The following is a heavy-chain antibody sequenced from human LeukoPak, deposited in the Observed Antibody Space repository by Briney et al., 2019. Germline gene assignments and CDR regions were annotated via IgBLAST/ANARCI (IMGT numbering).Heavy chain of an antibody. V-gene: IGHV1-18*01. J-gene: IGHJ4*02. CDR3: ARDLGSYYFDY. CDR1: GYSFTNYG. CDR2: ISGYNSKP. Sequence: ASVKVSCKTSGYSFTNYGITWVRQAPGQGLEWMGWISGYNSKPFYAQNFQGRVTMTTDTSTSTVYMELSSLRSEDTAVYYCARDLGSYYFDYWGQGTLVTVSS. D-gene: IGHD1-26*01.